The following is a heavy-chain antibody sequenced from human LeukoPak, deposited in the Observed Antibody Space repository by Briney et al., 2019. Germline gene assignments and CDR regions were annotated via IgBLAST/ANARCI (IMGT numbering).Heavy chain of an antibody. Sequence: GGSLRLSCAASGFTFSSYSMNWVRQAPGKGLEWVSSISSSSSYIYYADSVKGRFTISRDNAKNSLYLQMSSLRAEDTAVYYCARGSGRITIFGVPYWGQGTLVTVSS. CDR1: GFTFSSYS. J-gene: IGHJ4*02. CDR3: ARGSGRITIFGVPY. D-gene: IGHD3-3*01. V-gene: IGHV3-21*01. CDR2: ISSSSSYI.